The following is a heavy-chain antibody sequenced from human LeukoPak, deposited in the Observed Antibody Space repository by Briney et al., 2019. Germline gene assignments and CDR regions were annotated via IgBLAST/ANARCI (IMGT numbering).Heavy chain of an antibody. J-gene: IGHJ5*02. CDR3: ARAENSGSGGLDP. D-gene: IGHD2-15*01. CDR2: ITSSSHYI. V-gene: IGHV3-21*01. Sequence: PGGSLRLSCAASGFTFSTYGMSWVRQAPGKGLEWVSRITSSSHYIYYADSVKGRFTISRDNAKNSLYLDMSSLRADDTAVYYCARAENSGSGGLDPWGQGTLVTVSS. CDR1: GFTFSTYG.